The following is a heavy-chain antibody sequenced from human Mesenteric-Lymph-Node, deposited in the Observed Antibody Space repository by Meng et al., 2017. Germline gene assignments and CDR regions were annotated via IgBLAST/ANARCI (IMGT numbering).Heavy chain of an antibody. V-gene: IGHV4-34*02. D-gene: IGHD3-10*01. Sequence: QVQLTQWGADVLKPSETLSLTCAVYGGSLSGYYWSWIRQPPGKGLEWMGEVYHNGVTKYSPSLRSRVVISIDTSKNQFSLNLRSVSAADTAMYYCARGGATPMIIKYWGPGTLVTVSS. CDR3: ARGGATPMIIKY. CDR2: VYHNGVT. J-gene: IGHJ4*02. CDR1: GGSLSGYY.